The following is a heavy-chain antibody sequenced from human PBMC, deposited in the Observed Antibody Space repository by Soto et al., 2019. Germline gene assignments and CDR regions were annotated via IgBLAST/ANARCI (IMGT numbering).Heavy chain of an antibody. D-gene: IGHD3-3*01. CDR2: ISWNSGSI. Sequence: GGSLRLSCASSVFTFDDYAMRWVRQAPGKGLEWVSVISWNSGSIGYADSVKGRFTISRDNAKNSLYLQMNSLRAEDTALYYCAKDIRIFGVVILGYGMDVWGQGTTVTVSS. V-gene: IGHV3-9*01. J-gene: IGHJ6*02. CDR3: AKDIRIFGVVILGYGMDV. CDR1: VFTFDDYA.